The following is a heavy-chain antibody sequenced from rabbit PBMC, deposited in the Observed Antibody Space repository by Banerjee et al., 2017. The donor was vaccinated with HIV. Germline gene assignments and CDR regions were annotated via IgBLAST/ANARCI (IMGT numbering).Heavy chain of an antibody. CDR3: ARDLAGVIGWNFNL. CDR1: GFSFSNKYV. D-gene: IGHD4-1*01. Sequence: QEQLEESGGDLVKPEGSLTLTCTASGFSFSNKYVMCWVRQAPGKGLEWIGCMNAGTSGGSYYARWAKGRFTISKTSSTTVTLQMTSLTAADTASYFCARDLAGVIGWNFNLWGPGTLVTVS. CDR2: MNAGTSGGS. V-gene: IGHV1S45*01. J-gene: IGHJ4*01.